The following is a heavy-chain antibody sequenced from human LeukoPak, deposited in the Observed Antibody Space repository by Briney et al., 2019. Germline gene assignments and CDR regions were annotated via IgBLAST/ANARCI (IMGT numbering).Heavy chain of an antibody. D-gene: IGHD6-19*01. Sequence: SETLSLTCAVYGGSFSGYYWSWIRQPPGKGLEWIGEINHSGSTNYNPSLKSRVTISVDTSKNQFSLKLSSVTAADTAVYYCATEEQWLGYWGQGTLVTVSS. V-gene: IGHV4-34*01. CDR2: INHSGST. J-gene: IGHJ4*02. CDR3: ATEEQWLGY. CDR1: GGSFSGYY.